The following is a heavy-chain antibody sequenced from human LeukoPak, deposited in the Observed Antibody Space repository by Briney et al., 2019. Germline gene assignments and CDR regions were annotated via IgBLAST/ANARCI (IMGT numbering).Heavy chain of an antibody. J-gene: IGHJ4*02. CDR1: GCSISSGGYC. V-gene: IGHV4-30-2*01. D-gene: IGHD3-10*01. CDR3: ARVTMRFYYFDY. Sequence: PSETLSLTCAVSGCSISSGGYCWGWIPQPPGKGLEWIGYIYHSGSTYYNPSLKSRVTISVDRSKIQFSLKLSSVTAEDTAVYYCARVTMRFYYFDYWGQGTLVTVSS. CDR2: IYHSGST.